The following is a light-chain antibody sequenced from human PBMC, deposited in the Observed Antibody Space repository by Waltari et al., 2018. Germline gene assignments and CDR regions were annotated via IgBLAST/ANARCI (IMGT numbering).Light chain of an antibody. J-gene: IGKJ2*01. Sequence: EIVLTQSPATLSLSPGERATLSCRASQSVSSHLAWYQQNPGQAPRLLIYDASNRATGIPARFSGSGSGTDFTLTISSLEPEDFAVYYCQQRSNWPYTFGQGTKLEIK. CDR2: DAS. CDR3: QQRSNWPYT. V-gene: IGKV3-11*01. CDR1: QSVSSH.